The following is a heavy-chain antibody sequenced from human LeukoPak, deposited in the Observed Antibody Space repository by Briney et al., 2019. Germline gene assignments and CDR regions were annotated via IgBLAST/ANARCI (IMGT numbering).Heavy chain of an antibody. CDR2: ISSGSSTV. Sequence: GGSLRLSCAASGFTFSSYDMNWVRRAPGKGLEWVSFISSGSSTVYYADSVKARFTISRENAKNSLYLQTNSLRAEDTAVYYCARALRGVAHNEGYGMDVWGQGTTVTVSS. D-gene: IGHD3-10*01. V-gene: IGHV3-48*03. CDR1: GFTFSSYD. J-gene: IGHJ6*02. CDR3: ARALRGVAHNEGYGMDV.